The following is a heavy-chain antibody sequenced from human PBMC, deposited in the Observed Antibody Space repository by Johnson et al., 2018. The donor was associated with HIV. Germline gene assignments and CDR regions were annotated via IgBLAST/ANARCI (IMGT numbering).Heavy chain of an antibody. Sequence: MQLVESGGGVVRPGGSLRLSCAASGFTFDDYGMSWVRQAPGKGLEWVSGIDWNGGRQGYVDSVKGRFTISRDNAKNSLYMEMNSLRAEDTALYYCARHQNYDSSGQGGGLDIWGQGTMVTVSS. D-gene: IGHD3-22*01. CDR2: IDWNGGRQ. CDR3: ARHQNYDSSGQGGGLDI. J-gene: IGHJ3*02. CDR1: GFTFDDYG. V-gene: IGHV3-20*04.